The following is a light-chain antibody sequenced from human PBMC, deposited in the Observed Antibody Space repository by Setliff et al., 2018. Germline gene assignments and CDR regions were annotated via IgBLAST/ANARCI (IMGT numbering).Light chain of an antibody. J-gene: IGKJ1*01. CDR2: WAS. CDR3: KQYYTIPRT. V-gene: IGKV4-1*01. CDR1: QNVLYNSNNKNY. Sequence: DIVMTQSPDSLAVSLGERATINCRSSQNVLYNSNNKNYLAWYQQKPGQSPKLLLYWASTRQSGVPDRFSGSGSGTDFTLTISSLQAEDVAVYYCKQYYTIPRTFGQGTKVDIK.